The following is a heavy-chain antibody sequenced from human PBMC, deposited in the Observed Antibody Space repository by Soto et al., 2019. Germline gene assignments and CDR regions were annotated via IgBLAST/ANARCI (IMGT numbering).Heavy chain of an antibody. Sequence: QVQLVQSGAEVKKPGSSVKVSCKASGGTFSSYAISWVRQAPGQGLEWMGGIIPIFGTANYAQKFQGRCTITADESTSTAYMELSSLRSEDTAVYYCARDSHLGTMIVVVNYGMDVWGQGTTVTVSS. CDR3: ARDSHLGTMIVVVNYGMDV. CDR1: GGTFSSYA. V-gene: IGHV1-69*12. D-gene: IGHD3-22*01. CDR2: IIPIFGTA. J-gene: IGHJ6*02.